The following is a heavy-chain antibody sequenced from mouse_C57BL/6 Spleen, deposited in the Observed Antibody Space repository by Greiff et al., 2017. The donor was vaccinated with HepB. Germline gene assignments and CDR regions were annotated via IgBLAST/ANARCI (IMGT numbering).Heavy chain of an antibody. CDR2: INPNNGGT. V-gene: IGHV1-22*01. J-gene: IGHJ1*03. CDR3: AREGRNYYGSSYWYCDV. D-gene: IGHD1-1*01. Sequence: EVQLQQSGPELVKPGASVKMSCKASGYTFTDYNMHWVKQSHGKSLEWIGYINPNNGGTSYNQKFKGKATVTVNKSSSTAYMELRSLTSEESAVYYCAREGRNYYGSSYWYCDVWGTGTTVTVSS. CDR1: GYTFTDYN.